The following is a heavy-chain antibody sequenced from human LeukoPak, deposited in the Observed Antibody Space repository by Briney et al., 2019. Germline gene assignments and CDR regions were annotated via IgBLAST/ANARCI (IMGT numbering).Heavy chain of an antibody. Sequence: TSETLSLTCTVSGGSISSSSYYWGWIRQPPGKGLEWIGSIYYSGSTYYNPSLKSRVTISVDTSKNQFSLKLSSVTAADTAVYYCARASPKSSFSLGVAWFDPWGQGTLVTVSS. CDR3: ARASPKSSFSLGVAWFDP. D-gene: IGHD2-15*01. CDR1: GGSISSSSYY. V-gene: IGHV4-39*07. J-gene: IGHJ5*02. CDR2: IYYSGST.